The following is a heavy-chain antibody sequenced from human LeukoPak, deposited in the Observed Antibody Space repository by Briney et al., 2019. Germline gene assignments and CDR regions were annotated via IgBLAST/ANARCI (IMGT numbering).Heavy chain of an antibody. CDR3: ARHFEYSSSSGFDY. J-gene: IGHJ4*02. D-gene: IGHD6-6*01. V-gene: IGHV4-61*02. Sequence: SETLSLTCTVSGGSISSGSYYWSWIRQPAGKGLEWIGRIYTSGSTNYNPSLKSRVTMSVDTSKNQFSLKLSSVTAADTAVYYCARHFEYSSSSGFDYWGQGTLVTVSS. CDR1: GGSISSGSYY. CDR2: IYTSGST.